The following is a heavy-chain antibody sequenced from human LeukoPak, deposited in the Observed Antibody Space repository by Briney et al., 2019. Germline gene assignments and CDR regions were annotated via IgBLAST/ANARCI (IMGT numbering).Heavy chain of an antibody. V-gene: IGHV4-59*01. CDR2: IYYSGTT. Sequence: PSETLSLTCTVSGGSISTYYWSWIRQPPGEGLEWIGSIYYSGTTHSNPSLKSRATVSVDTSKNHLSLKVSSVTAADTAVYYCARRLSPGTFDLWGRGTLVTVSS. CDR3: ARRLSPGTFDL. D-gene: IGHD1-1*01. CDR1: GGSISTYY. J-gene: IGHJ2*01.